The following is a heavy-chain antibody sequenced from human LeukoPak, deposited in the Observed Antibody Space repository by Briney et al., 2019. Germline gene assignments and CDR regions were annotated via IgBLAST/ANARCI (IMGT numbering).Heavy chain of an antibody. CDR1: GYTFTSYG. CDR2: ISAYNGNT. CDR3: ARGVAATQGERNNWFDP. D-gene: IGHD2-15*01. J-gene: IGHJ5*02. Sequence: ASVKVSCEASGYTFTSYGISWVRQAPGQGLEWMGWISAYNGNTNYAQKLQGRVTMTTDTSTSTAYMELRSLRSDDTAVYYCARGVAATQGERNNWFDPWGQGTLVTVSS. V-gene: IGHV1-18*01.